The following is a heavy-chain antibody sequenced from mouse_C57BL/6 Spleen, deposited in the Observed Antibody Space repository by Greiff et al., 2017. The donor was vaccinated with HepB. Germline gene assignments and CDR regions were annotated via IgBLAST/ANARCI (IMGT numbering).Heavy chain of an antibody. CDR2: INPSTGGT. CDR1: GYSFTGYY. CDR3: ASSSRYYFGY. V-gene: IGHV1-42*01. D-gene: IGHD1-1*01. Sequence: VQLQQSGPELVKPGASVKISCKASGYSFTGYYMNWVKQSPEKSLEWIGEINPSTGGTTYNQKFKAKATLTVDKSSSTAYMQPKSLTSEDSAVYYCASSSRYYFGYWGQGTTLTVSS. J-gene: IGHJ2*01.